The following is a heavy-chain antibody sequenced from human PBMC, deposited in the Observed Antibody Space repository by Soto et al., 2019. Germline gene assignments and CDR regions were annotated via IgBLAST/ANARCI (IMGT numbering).Heavy chain of an antibody. CDR2: ISPYNGNT. Sequence: ASVKVSCKASGYTFTNFGITWVRQAPGQGLEWMGWISPYNGNTNYIQNLQGRVTMTTDTSTSTAYMELRSLRSDDTAVYYCARGGLGYCSGGSCPSNWFDPWGQGTQVTVSS. CDR3: ARGGLGYCSGGSCPSNWFDP. D-gene: IGHD2-15*01. J-gene: IGHJ5*02. V-gene: IGHV1-18*01. CDR1: GYTFTNFG.